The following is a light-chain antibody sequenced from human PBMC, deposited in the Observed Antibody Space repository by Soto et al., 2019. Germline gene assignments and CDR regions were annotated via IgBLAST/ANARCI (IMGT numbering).Light chain of an antibody. CDR1: QSLRSSY. CDR3: QQYDTSPRT. Sequence: EIVLTQSPGTLSLSPGDGATLSCRASQSLRSSYLAWYQQKPGQAPRILIYAASSRATGIPDRFSGSGSETDFTLTISRLEPEDSAVYYCQQYDTSPRTFGQGTKVDIK. V-gene: IGKV3-20*01. J-gene: IGKJ1*01. CDR2: AAS.